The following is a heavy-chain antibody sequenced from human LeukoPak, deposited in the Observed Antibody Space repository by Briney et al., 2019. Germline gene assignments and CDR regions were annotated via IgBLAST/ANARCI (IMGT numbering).Heavy chain of an antibody. D-gene: IGHD3-22*01. V-gene: IGHV4-39*01. J-gene: IGHJ3*02. Sequence: SETLSLTCTVSGDSISSSNSYWAWIRQPPGKGLEWIGSIYYSGSTSYNPSLKSRVTMSVDTSKNQFSLKLTSVTAADTAVYYCARRELHRVTMIVIVTDAFDIWGQGTMVTVSS. CDR2: IYYSGST. CDR1: GDSISSSNSY. CDR3: ARRELHRVTMIVIVTDAFDI.